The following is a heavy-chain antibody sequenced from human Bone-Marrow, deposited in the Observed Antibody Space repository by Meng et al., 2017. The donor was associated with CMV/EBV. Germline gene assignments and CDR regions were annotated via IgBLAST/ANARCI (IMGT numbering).Heavy chain of an antibody. Sequence: ASVKVFCKASGYTFTSYDINWVRQATGQGLEWMGWMNPNSGNTGYAQKFQGRVTITRNTSISTAYMELSSLRSEDTAVYYCARRLTKRRGGQYYFDYWGQGTLVTVPS. D-gene: IGHD1-1*01. CDR2: MNPNSGNT. CDR3: ARRLTKRRGGQYYFDY. V-gene: IGHV1-8*03. J-gene: IGHJ4*02. CDR1: GYTFTSYD.